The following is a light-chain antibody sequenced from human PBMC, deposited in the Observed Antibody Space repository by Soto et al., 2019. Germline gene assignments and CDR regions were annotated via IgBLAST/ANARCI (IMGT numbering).Light chain of an antibody. CDR1: QSISSY. Sequence: DIQMTQSPSSLSASVGDRVTITCRASQSISSYLNWYQQQPGKAPKLLIYAASSLQSGVPSRFSGIGSGTDFPLTISSLQPEDFATYYCQQSYSTPWTFGQGTKVEIK. V-gene: IGKV1-39*01. J-gene: IGKJ1*01. CDR3: QQSYSTPWT. CDR2: AAS.